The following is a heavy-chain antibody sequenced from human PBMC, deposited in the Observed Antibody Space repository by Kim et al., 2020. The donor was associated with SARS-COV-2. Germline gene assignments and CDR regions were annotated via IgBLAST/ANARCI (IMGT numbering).Heavy chain of an antibody. CDR3: ARSPRYQLLFEPPKKFDP. J-gene: IGHJ5*02. CDR2: INAGNGNT. V-gene: IGHV1-3*01. D-gene: IGHD2-2*01. CDR1: GYTFTSYA. Sequence: ASVKVSCKASGYTFTSYAMHWVRQAPGQRLEWMGWINAGNGNTKYSQKFQDRVTITRDTSASTAYMELSSLRSEDTAVYYCARSPRYQLLFEPPKKFDPWGQGTLVTVSS.